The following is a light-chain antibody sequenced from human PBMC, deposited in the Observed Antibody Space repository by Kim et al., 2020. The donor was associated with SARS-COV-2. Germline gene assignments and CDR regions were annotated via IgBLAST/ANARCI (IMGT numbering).Light chain of an antibody. CDR3: MQALQTPWT. V-gene: IGKV2-28*01. Sequence: DILMTQSPLSLPVTPGEPASISCKSSQSLLDSHGYNYLDWYMQKPGQSPQLLISLGSNRASGVPDRFSGSGSGTDFTLKISRVEAEDVGVYYCMQALQTPWTFGQGTKVDIK. J-gene: IGKJ1*01. CDR1: QSLLDSHGYNY. CDR2: LGS.